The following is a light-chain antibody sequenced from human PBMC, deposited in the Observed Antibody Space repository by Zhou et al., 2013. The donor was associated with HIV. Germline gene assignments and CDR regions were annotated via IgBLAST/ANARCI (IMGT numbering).Light chain of an antibody. V-gene: IGKV1-27*01. CDR2: AAS. CDR3: QNYNSAPTWT. J-gene: IGKJ1*01. CDR1: QGISNY. Sequence: DIQMTQSPSSLSASVGDRVTITCRASQGISNYLAWYQQKPGEVPKLLIYAASTLQSGVPSRCSLQPEDVATYYCQNYNSAPTWTFGQGTKVEIK.